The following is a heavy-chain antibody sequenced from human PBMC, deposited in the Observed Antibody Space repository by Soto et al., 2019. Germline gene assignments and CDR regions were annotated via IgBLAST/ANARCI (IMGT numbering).Heavy chain of an antibody. D-gene: IGHD6-19*01. CDR2: INAGNGNT. Sequence: ASVKVSCKASGYTFTSYAMHWVRQAPGQRLEWMGWINAGNGNTKYSQKFQGRVTITRDTSASTAYMELSSLRSEDTAVYYCARPLRGAVAGTGDAFDIWGQGTMVTV. CDR1: GYTFTSYA. V-gene: IGHV1-3*01. CDR3: ARPLRGAVAGTGDAFDI. J-gene: IGHJ3*02.